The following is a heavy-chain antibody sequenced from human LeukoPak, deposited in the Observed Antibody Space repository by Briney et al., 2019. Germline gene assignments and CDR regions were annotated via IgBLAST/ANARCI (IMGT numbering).Heavy chain of an antibody. Sequence: GGSLRLSCSASGFTFSSYAMSWVRQAPGKGLEWVSAISGSGGSTYYADSVKGRFTISRDNSKNTLYLQMNSLRAEDTAVYYCAKEEQQLVPIYYYYYLDVWGKGTTVTVSS. CDR2: ISGSGGST. J-gene: IGHJ6*03. V-gene: IGHV3-23*01. CDR3: AKEEQQLVPIYYYYYLDV. CDR1: GFTFSSYA. D-gene: IGHD6-13*01.